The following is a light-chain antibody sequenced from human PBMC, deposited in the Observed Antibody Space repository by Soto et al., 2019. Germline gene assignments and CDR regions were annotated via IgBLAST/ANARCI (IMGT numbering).Light chain of an antibody. CDR3: SSFTTSTSYV. J-gene: IGLJ1*01. V-gene: IGLV2-14*03. Sequence: QSALTQPASVSGSPGQSIAISCTGTSSDVGSYNSVSWYQQYPGKAPKLMIHDVNNPPSGISDRFSGSKSGNTASLTISGLQAKDEADYYCSSFTTSTSYVFGTGTKLTVL. CDR1: SSDVGSYNS. CDR2: DVN.